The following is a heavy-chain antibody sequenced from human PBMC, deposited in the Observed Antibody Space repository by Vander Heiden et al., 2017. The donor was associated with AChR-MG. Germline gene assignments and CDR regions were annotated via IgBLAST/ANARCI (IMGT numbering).Heavy chain of an antibody. CDR1: EFTFTSYP. Sequence: QVQLVASGGGVVQPGRSLRLSCAASEFTFTSYPMHWVRQAPGKGLEWVSFISYDGSNKYYADSVKGRFTISRDKSRNTLYLQMNSLRAEDTAVYYCAVTKQAVAASLDFWGQGTMVTVSS. CDR2: ISYDGSNK. CDR3: AVTKQAVAASLDF. V-gene: IGHV3-30-3*01. J-gene: IGHJ3*01. D-gene: IGHD6-19*01.